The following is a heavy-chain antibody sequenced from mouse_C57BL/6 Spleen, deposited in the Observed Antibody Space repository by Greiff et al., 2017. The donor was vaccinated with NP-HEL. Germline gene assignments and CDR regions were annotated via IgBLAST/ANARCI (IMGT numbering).Heavy chain of an antibody. CDR1: GFTFSSYT. CDR2: ISGGGGNT. D-gene: IGHD1-1*01. Sequence: EVQLQESGGGLVKPGGSLKLSCAASGFTFSSYTMSWVRQTPEKRLEWVATISGGGGNTYYPDSVKGRFTISRDNAKNTLYLQMSSLRSEDTALYYCARPYYYGSSYLDYWGQGTTLTVSS. CDR3: ARPYYYGSSYLDY. V-gene: IGHV5-9*01. J-gene: IGHJ2*01.